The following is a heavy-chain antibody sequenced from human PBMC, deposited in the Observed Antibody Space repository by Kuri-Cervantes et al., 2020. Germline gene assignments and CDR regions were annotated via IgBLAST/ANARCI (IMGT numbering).Heavy chain of an antibody. CDR1: GGSISSSSYY. D-gene: IGHD4-23*01. CDR3: ARAQWIGGKHSYNWFDP. Sequence: GSLRLSCTVSGGSISSSSYYWGWIRQPPGKGLEWIGSIYYSGSTYYNPSHKSRVTISVDTSKSQFSLKLSSVTAADTAVYYCARAQWIGGKHSYNWFDPWGQGTLVTVSS. V-gene: IGHV4-39*01. J-gene: IGHJ5*02. CDR2: IYYSGST.